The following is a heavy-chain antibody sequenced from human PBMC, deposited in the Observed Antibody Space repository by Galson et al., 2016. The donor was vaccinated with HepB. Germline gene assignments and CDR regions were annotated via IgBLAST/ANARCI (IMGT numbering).Heavy chain of an antibody. Sequence: VRQAPGKGPEWVSSISPGSTYTHFADSVKGRFIISRDGVENSLYLQMNSLRAEDTALYYCARVVTPMAAANRGFGSWGQGTQVVVSS. CDR2: ISPGSTYT. J-gene: IGHJ5*02. V-gene: IGHV3-21*01. D-gene: IGHD6-13*01. CDR3: ARVVTPMAAANRGFGS.